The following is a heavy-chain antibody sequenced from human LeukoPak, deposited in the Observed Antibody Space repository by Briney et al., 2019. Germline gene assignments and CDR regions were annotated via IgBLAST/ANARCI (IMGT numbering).Heavy chain of an antibody. Sequence: GGSLRLSCAASGFTFDDYAMHWVRQAPGKGLEWVSGISWNSGSIGYADSVKGRFTISRDNAKTSQYLQMNSLRAEDTALYYCAKDLRPGSMATSPGFDYWGQGTLVTVSS. CDR1: GFTFDDYA. D-gene: IGHD5-24*01. J-gene: IGHJ4*02. CDR2: ISWNSGSI. CDR3: AKDLRPGSMATSPGFDY. V-gene: IGHV3-9*01.